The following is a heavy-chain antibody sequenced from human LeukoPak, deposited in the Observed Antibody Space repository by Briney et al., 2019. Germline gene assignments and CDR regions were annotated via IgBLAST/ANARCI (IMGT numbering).Heavy chain of an antibody. CDR3: ARTYGSGPYYYYGMDV. CDR2: IDPSDSYT. J-gene: IGHJ6*04. Sequence: GESLKISCKGSGYSFTSYWISWVRQMPGKGLEWMGRIDPSDSYTNYSPSFQGHVTISADKSISTAYLQWSSLKASDTAMYYCARTYGSGPYYYYGMDVWGKGTTVTASS. V-gene: IGHV5-10-1*01. CDR1: GYSFTSYW. D-gene: IGHD3-10*01.